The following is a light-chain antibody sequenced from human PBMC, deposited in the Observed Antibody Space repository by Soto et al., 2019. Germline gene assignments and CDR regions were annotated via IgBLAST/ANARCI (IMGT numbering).Light chain of an antibody. V-gene: IGKV3-15*01. CDR3: QQYNNWPQT. J-gene: IGKJ1*01. CDR2: GAS. CDR1: QSVSSN. Sequence: EILLTQSPATLSVSPGERATLSCRASQSVSSNLAWYQQTPGQAPRILIYGASTRDTGIPARFSGSGSGTEFTLTISRLQSEDFEVYYCQQYNNWPQTFGQGTKVDIK.